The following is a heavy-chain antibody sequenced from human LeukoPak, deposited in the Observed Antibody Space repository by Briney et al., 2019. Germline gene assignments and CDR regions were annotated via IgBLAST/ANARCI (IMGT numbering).Heavy chain of an antibody. CDR2: IYSSGST. V-gene: IGHV4-4*07. J-gene: IGHJ4*02. CDR1: GGSISNYY. Sequence: SETLSLTCTVSGGSISNYYWSWIRQPAGKGLEWIGRIYSSGSTDYNPSLKSRVTMSVDTSNDQFSLKLSSVTAADTAVYYCARGHPHLDYWGQGTLITVSS. CDR3: ARGHPHLDY.